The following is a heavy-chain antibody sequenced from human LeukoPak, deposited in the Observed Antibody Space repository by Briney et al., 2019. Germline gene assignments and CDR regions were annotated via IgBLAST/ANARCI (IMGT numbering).Heavy chain of an antibody. Sequence: ASVKVSCKASRYSFTSYDINCVRQATGQGLEWMGWMNPDSGNTGYPQKFQGRVTMTRDTSKGTASMELSSLRSEDTALYYCTKGPGGDYTKAENWGQGTLVIVSS. D-gene: IGHD4-17*01. CDR3: TKGPGGDYTKAEN. CDR2: MNPDSGNT. J-gene: IGHJ4*02. CDR1: RYSFTSYD. V-gene: IGHV1-8*01.